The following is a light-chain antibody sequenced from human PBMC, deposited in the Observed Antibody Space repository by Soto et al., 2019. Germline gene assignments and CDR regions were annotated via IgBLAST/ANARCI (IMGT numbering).Light chain of an antibody. CDR3: QRYGSSPLT. V-gene: IGKV3-20*01. CDR2: GAS. CDR1: QSVSSSF. J-gene: IGKJ4*01. Sequence: EIVLTQSPGTLSLSPGERATLFCRASQSVSSSFLAWYQQKPGQAPRLLIYGASSRATGIPDRFSGSGSGTDFTLTISRLEPEDVAVYYCQRYGSSPLTFGGGTKVEIK.